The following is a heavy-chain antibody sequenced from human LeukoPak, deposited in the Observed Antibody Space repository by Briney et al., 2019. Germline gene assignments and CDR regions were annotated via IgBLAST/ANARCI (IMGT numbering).Heavy chain of an antibody. CDR1: GGTLSSYG. CDR3: ARLRADAGSGHNWFDS. D-gene: IGHD1-26*01. J-gene: IGHJ5*01. Sequence: SVKVSCKASGGTLSSYGIGWVRQAPGQGLEWMGRIIPIVNRANSAQRFQGRVTITADTSTNTVYMELSSLRSDDTAVYYCARLRADAGSGHNWFDSWGQGTLVTVSS. CDR2: IIPIVNRA. V-gene: IGHV1-69*04.